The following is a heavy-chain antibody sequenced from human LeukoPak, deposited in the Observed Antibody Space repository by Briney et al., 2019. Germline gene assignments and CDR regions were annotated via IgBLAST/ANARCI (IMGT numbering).Heavy chain of an antibody. CDR1: GYTFTGYY. Sequence: ASVKVSCKASGYTFTGYYMHWVRQAPGQGLEWMGWINPNSGGTNYAQKFQGRVTMTRDTSISTVYLELTSLTSDDTAVYYCARDVHGDYGSGWFDPWGQGTLVSVSS. CDR3: ARDVHGDYGSGWFDP. D-gene: IGHD4-17*01. CDR2: INPNSGGT. V-gene: IGHV1-2*02. J-gene: IGHJ5*02.